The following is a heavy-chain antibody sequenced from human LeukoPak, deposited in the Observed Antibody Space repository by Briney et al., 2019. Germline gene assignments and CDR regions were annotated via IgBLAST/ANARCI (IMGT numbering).Heavy chain of an antibody. V-gene: IGHV3-30*02. CDR1: GFTFSSYG. CDR3: AKAYKGYCSGGSCYSIPPV. J-gene: IGHJ4*02. CDR2: IRYDGSNK. Sequence: PGGSLRLSRAASGFTFSSYGMHWVRQAPGKGLEWVAFIRYDGSNKYYADSVKGRFTISRDNSKNTLYLQMNSLRAEDTAVYYCAKAYKGYCSGGSCYSIPPVWGQGTLVTVSS. D-gene: IGHD2-15*01.